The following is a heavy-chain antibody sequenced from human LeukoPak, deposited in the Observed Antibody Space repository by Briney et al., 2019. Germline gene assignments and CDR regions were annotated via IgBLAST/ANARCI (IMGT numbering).Heavy chain of an antibody. CDR3: ARPRIVGAPGYFQH. V-gene: IGHV4-34*01. CDR1: GGSFSGYY. Sequence: PSETLSLTCTVYGGSFSGYYWSWIRQPPGKGLEWIGEINHSGSTNYNPSLKSRVTISVDTSKNQFSLKLSSVTAADTAVYYCARPRIVGAPGYFQHWGQGTLVTVSS. D-gene: IGHD1-26*01. CDR2: INHSGST. J-gene: IGHJ1*01.